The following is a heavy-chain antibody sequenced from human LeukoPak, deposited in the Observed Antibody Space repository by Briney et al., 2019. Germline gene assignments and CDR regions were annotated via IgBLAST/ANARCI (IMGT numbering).Heavy chain of an antibody. J-gene: IGHJ3*02. Sequence: GESLKISCKGSGYSFPNYWIGWVRQMPGKGLEWIGIVYPATSDTTYSPSFQGRVTISADKSSSTAYLQWSSLKASNTAMYYCARAYYYGSGSPLDAFDIWGQGTMVTVSS. CDR3: ARAYYYGSGSPLDAFDI. CDR1: GYSFPNYW. D-gene: IGHD3-10*01. CDR2: VYPATSDT. V-gene: IGHV5-51*01.